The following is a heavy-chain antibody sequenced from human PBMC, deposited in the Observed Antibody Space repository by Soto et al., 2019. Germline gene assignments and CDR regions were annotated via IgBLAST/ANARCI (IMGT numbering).Heavy chain of an antibody. CDR1: GFTFSSYA. CDR3: ARTAVPAWFGLYFDY. D-gene: IGHD6-19*01. CDR2: ISHDGSNK. J-gene: IGHJ4*02. Sequence: QVQLVESGGGVVQPGRSLRLSCAASGFTFSSYAMHWVRQAPGKGLEWVAIISHDGSNKYYVDSVKGRFTISRDNSKNTLFLQMNSLSTEDTAVYYCARTAVPAWFGLYFDYWGQGTLVTVSS. V-gene: IGHV3-30-3*01.